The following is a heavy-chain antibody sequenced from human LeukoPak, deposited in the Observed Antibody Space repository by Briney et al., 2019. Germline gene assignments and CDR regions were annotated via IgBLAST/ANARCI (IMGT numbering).Heavy chain of an antibody. V-gene: IGHV4-61*02. J-gene: IGHJ4*02. D-gene: IGHD3-3*01. CDR1: GGSISSGSYY. CDR3: ATIMGPYDFWSGYYRDY. Sequence: SETLSLTCTVSGGSISSGSYYWSWVRQPAGKGLEWIGRIYTSGSTNYHPSLKSRVTISVDTSKNQFSLKLSSVTAADTAVYYCATIMGPYDFWSGYYRDYWGQGTLVTVSS. CDR2: IYTSGST.